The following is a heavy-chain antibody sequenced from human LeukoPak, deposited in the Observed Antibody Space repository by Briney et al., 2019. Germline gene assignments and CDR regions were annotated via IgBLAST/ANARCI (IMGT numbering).Heavy chain of an antibody. V-gene: IGHV4-34*01. D-gene: IGHD3-3*01. J-gene: IGHJ6*03. CDR1: GGSFSGYY. Sequence: SETLSLTCAVYGGSFSGYYWSWIRQPPGKGLEWIGEINHSGSTNYDPSLKSRVTISVDTSKNQFSLKLSSVTAADTAVYYCARGARGDKITIFGVVMYYYMDVWGKGTTVTVSS. CDR3: ARGARGDKITIFGVVMYYYMDV. CDR2: INHSGST.